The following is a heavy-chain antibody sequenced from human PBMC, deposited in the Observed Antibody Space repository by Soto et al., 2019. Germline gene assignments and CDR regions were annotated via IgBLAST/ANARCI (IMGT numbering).Heavy chain of an antibody. CDR2: IIPIFGTA. V-gene: IGHV1-69*01. D-gene: IGHD2-2*01. Sequence: QVQLVQSGAEVKKPGSSVKVSCKASGGTFSSYAISWVRQAPGQGLEWMGGIIPIFGTANYAQKFPGRVTITADESTSTAYMELSSLRSEDTAVYYCARGRYCSSTSCSYYYYYGMDVWGQGTTVTVSS. J-gene: IGHJ6*02. CDR3: ARGRYCSSTSCSYYYYYGMDV. CDR1: GGTFSSYA.